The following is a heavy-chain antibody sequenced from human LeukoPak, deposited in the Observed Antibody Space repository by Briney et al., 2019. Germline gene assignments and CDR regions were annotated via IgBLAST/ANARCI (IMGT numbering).Heavy chain of an antibody. CDR2: ISGSGGST. V-gene: IGHV3-23*01. CDR1: GFTFSSYA. J-gene: IGHJ4*02. Sequence: GGSLRLSCAASGFTFSSYAMSWVRQAPGKGLEWVSAISGSGGSTYYADSVKGRFTISRDNSKNTLYLQMNSLRAEDTAVYYCTTEKGYYDYVWGSYRHLGFDYWGQGTLVTVSS. D-gene: IGHD3-16*02. CDR3: TTEKGYYDYVWGSYRHLGFDY.